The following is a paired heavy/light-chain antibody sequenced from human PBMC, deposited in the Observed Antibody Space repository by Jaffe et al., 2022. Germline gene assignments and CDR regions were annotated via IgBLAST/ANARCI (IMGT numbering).Heavy chain of an antibody. V-gene: IGHV3-30*02. Sequence: QVQLVESGGGVVQPGGSLRLSCAASGFTFSSYGMHWVRQAPGKGLEWVAFIRSDGSNSYYADSVKGRFTISRDNSKNTLYLQMNSLRTEDTAVYYCAKKEVGASTDRRYFDSWGQGTLVTVSS. CDR1: GFTFSSYG. D-gene: IGHD1-26*01. J-gene: IGHJ4*02. CDR3: AKKEVGASTDRRYFDS. CDR2: IRSDGSNS.
Light chain of an antibody. V-gene: IGKV3-15*01. CDR1: QSVSNN. J-gene: IGKJ2*01. CDR3: QQYNNWPPYT. Sequence: EIVMTQSPATLSVSPGERATLSCRASQSVSNNVAWYQQKPGQAPRLLIYGASTRATGIPARFSGSGSETEFTLTISSLQSEDFAVYYCQQYNNWPPYTFGQGTKLEIK. CDR2: GAS.